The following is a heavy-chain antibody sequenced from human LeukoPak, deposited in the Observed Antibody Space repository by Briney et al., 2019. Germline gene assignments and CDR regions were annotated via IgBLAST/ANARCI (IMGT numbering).Heavy chain of an antibody. CDR2: INTNGDSA. CDR3: VRDNAYTFDY. V-gene: IGHV3-74*01. J-gene: IGHJ4*01. Sequence: GGSLRLSCAVSGFKFSSYWMNWVRQVPGKDLIWVAHINTNGDSANYADSVKGRFTISRDNAKSTLSLQMNSLRAEDTAIYYCVRDNAYTFDYWGQGTLVTVSS. D-gene: IGHD5-24*01. CDR1: GFKFSSYW.